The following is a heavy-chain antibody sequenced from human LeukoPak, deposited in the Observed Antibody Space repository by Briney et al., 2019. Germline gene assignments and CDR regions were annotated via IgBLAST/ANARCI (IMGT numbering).Heavy chain of an antibody. CDR1: GFTFSDYY. D-gene: IGHD6-13*01. Sequence: GGSLRLSCAASGFTFSDYYMSWIRQTPGKGLEWVSYISSSSSYTNYADSVKGRFTISRDNAKNSLYLQMNSLRAEDTAVYYCARESIAAAGSQAFDIWGQGTMVTASS. J-gene: IGHJ3*02. V-gene: IGHV3-11*06. CDR3: ARESIAAAGSQAFDI. CDR2: ISSSSSYT.